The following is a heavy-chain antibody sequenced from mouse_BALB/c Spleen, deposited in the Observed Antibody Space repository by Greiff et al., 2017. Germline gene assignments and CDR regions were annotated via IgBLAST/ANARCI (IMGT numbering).Heavy chain of an antibody. CDR3: ARHYGNYDYYAMDY. Sequence: EVQVVESGGGLVQPGGSLKLSCAASGFTFSSYTMSWVRQTPEKRLEWVAYISNGGGSTYYPDTVKGRFTISRDNAKNTLYLQMSSLKSEDTAMYYCARHYGNYDYYAMDYWGQGTSVTVSS. CDR2: ISNGGGST. D-gene: IGHD2-1*01. CDR1: GFTFSSYT. V-gene: IGHV5-12-2*01. J-gene: IGHJ4*01.